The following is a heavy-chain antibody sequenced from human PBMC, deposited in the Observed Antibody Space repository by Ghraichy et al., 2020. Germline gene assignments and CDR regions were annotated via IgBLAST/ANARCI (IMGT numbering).Heavy chain of an antibody. CDR3: ARLGYYDSSGYPYLDY. V-gene: IGHV4-59*12. CDR1: GGSISSYY. Sequence: SQTLSLTCTVSGGSISSYYWSWIRQPPGKGLEWIGYIYYSGSTNYNPSLKSRVTISVDTSKNQFSLKLSSVTAAATAVYYCARLGYYDSSGYPYLDYWGQGTLVTVSS. J-gene: IGHJ4*02. D-gene: IGHD3-22*01. CDR2: IYYSGST.